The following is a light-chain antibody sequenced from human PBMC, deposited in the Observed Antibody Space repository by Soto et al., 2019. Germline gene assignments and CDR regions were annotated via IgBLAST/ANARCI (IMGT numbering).Light chain of an antibody. Sequence: QSVLTQPASVSGSPGQSITISCTGTSSDVGGYNYVSWYQQHPGKAPKLMIYDVSNRPSGVSNRFSGSKSGNTASLTISGLQAEDEAYYYCSSYTSSSTLEGVFGGGTKLTVL. V-gene: IGLV2-14*01. J-gene: IGLJ2*01. CDR3: SSYTSSSTLEGV. CDR1: SSDVGGYNY. CDR2: DVS.